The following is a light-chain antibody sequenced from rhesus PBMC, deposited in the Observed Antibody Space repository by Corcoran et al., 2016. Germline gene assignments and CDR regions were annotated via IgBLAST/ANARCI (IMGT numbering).Light chain of an antibody. Sequence: DIQLTQSPSSLSASVGDTVTITCRASQTISRWLDWHQQKPGKAPKLLLYKASTLQGGVPSRFSGSGSWTDFTLTIRSLQPEDFATYYCLQYSSGPLTFGGGTKVELK. V-gene: IGKV1-22*01. CDR2: KAS. CDR1: QTISRW. J-gene: IGKJ4*01. CDR3: LQYSSGPLT.